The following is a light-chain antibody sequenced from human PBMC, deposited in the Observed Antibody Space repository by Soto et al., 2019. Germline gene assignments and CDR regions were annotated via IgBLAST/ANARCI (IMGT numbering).Light chain of an antibody. V-gene: IGLV2-14*01. CDR3: VSYIESSLTHWV. CDR1: YPDVGGYNR. J-gene: IGLJ3*02. Sequence: QSVLAQPASVSGSPGQSITISCTGTYPDVGGYNRVSWYQHHAGKGPKMLIFEVDNRPSGISDRFSGSKSGDTASLTISDLQAEDEADYYCVSYIESSLTHWVFGGGTKVTVL. CDR2: EVD.